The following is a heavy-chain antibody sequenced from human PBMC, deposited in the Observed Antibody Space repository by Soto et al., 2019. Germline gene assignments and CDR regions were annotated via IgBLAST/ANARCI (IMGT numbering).Heavy chain of an antibody. Sequence: GESLKISCKGSGYSFTSYWIGWVRQMPGKGLEWMGIIYPGDSDTRYSPSFQGQVTISADKSISTASLQWSSLKASDTAMYYCARSDRGGGYSYGRHFDYWGQGTLVTVSS. CDR3: ARSDRGGGYSYGRHFDY. CDR1: GYSFTSYW. J-gene: IGHJ4*02. D-gene: IGHD5-18*01. CDR2: IYPGDSDT. V-gene: IGHV5-51*01.